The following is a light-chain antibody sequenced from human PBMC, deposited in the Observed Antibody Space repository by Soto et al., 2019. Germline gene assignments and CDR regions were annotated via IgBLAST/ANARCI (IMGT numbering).Light chain of an antibody. V-gene: IGKV1-5*01. Sequence: DIEMTQSPSTLSASVGDRVTLTYRASQSISSWLAWYQQKPGQAPKLLIYDASSLATGVPSRFSGSGSGTEFTLTISSLQADDFATYYCKQYNSYPVTFGQGTKLEIK. CDR3: KQYNSYPVT. CDR1: QSISSW. CDR2: DAS. J-gene: IGKJ2*01.